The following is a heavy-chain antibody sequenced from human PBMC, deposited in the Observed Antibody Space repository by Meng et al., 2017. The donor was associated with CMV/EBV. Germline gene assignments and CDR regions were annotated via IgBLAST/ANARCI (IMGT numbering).Heavy chain of an antibody. Sequence: SGFTFRSYAMSWVRQAPGKGLEWVSAISGSGGSTYYADSVKGRFTISRDNSKNTLYLQMNSLRAEDTAVYYCAKGRGGKGPYYFDYWGQGTLVTVSS. J-gene: IGHJ4*02. CDR1: GFTFRSYA. V-gene: IGHV3-23*01. CDR2: ISGSGGST. D-gene: IGHD4-23*01. CDR3: AKGRGGKGPYYFDY.